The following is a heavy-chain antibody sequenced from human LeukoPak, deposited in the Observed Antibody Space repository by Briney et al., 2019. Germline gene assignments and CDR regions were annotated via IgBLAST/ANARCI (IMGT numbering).Heavy chain of an antibody. CDR3: ARDNRSSGWYAEHAFDI. J-gene: IGHJ3*02. D-gene: IGHD6-19*01. V-gene: IGHV4-31*03. CDR1: GGSISSGGYY. Sequence: KTSQTLSLTCTVSGGSISSGGYYWSWIRQHPGKGLEWIGYIYYSGSTYYNPSLKSRVTISVDTPKNQFSLKLSSVTAADTAVYYCARDNRSSGWYAEHAFDIWGQGTMVTVSS. CDR2: IYYSGST.